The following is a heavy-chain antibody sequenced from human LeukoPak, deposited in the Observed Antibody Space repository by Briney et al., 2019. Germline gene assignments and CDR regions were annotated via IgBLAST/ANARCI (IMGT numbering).Heavy chain of an antibody. CDR1: GGSISSYY. CDR3: ARGAAVAVDY. CDR2: IYYSGST. Sequence: SETLSLTCTVSGGSISSYYWGWIRQPPGKGLEWIGSIYYSGSTYYNPSLKSRVTISVDTSKNQFSLKLSSVTAADTAVYYCARGAAVAVDYWGQGTLVTVSS. V-gene: IGHV4-39*07. J-gene: IGHJ4*02. D-gene: IGHD6-19*01.